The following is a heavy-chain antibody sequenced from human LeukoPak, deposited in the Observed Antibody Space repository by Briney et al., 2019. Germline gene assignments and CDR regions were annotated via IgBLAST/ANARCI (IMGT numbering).Heavy chain of an antibody. Sequence: GGSLRLSCAASGFTFSSYGMHWVRQAPGKGLEWVTVIWYDGSNKYYPDSVQGRFTISRDNSKNTLYLQVNSLRAEDTAVYYCARDRSMSGWYIDLWGRGTLVTVSS. D-gene: IGHD2/OR15-2a*01. V-gene: IGHV3-33*01. J-gene: IGHJ2*01. CDR1: GFTFSSYG. CDR3: ARDRSMSGWYIDL. CDR2: IWYDGSNK.